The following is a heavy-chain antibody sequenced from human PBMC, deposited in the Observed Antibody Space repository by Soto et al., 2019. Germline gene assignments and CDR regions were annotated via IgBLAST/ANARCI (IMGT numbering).Heavy chain of an antibody. V-gene: IGHV1-69*01. D-gene: IGHD3-10*01. CDR2: IIPIFGTA. J-gene: IGHJ6*02. CDR1: GGTFSSYA. CDR3: ASDSMVRGVDYHYAMDV. Sequence: QVQLVQSGAVVKKPGSSVKVSCKASGGTFSSYAISWVRQAPGQGLEWMGGIIPIFGTANYAQKFQGRVTFTADESTRTAYIELSSLRSEDTSVYYFASDSMVRGVDYHYAMDVLGQGTTVIVSS.